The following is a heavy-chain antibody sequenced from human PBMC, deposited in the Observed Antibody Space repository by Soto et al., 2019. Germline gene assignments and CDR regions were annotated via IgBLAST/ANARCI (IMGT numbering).Heavy chain of an antibody. CDR3: ARDLLAAGSDALDI. J-gene: IGHJ3*02. D-gene: IGHD6-13*01. Sequence: QMQLVQSGAEVKKPGASVKVSCKASGYTFTRHYIHWVRQAPGQGLEWMGRINSSGGHTYYAQKFQGRVALISDTSTSTVYMELSSLRSEDTAVYYCARDLLAAGSDALDIWGQGTMVTVSS. V-gene: IGHV1-46*01. CDR2: INSSGGHT. CDR1: GYTFTRHY.